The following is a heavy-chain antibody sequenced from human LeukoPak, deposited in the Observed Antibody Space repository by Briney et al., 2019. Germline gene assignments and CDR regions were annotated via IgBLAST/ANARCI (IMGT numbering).Heavy chain of an antibody. V-gene: IGHV3-74*01. CDR1: GFTFSSYW. CDR2: INSDGSST. J-gene: IGHJ4*02. Sequence: GGSLRLSRAASGFTFSSYWMHWVRQAPGKGLVWVSRINSDGSSTNYADSVKGRFTISRDNAKNTLYLHMNSLRVEDTAVYYCARDRDYGDYVGDYWGQGTLVTVSS. D-gene: IGHD4-17*01. CDR3: ARDRDYGDYVGDY.